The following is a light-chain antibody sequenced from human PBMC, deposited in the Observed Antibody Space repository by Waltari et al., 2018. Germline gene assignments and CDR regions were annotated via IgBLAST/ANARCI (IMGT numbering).Light chain of an antibody. CDR3: QQYGSSVLYT. CDR2: GAS. CDR1: QSLTKRY. J-gene: IGKJ2*01. Sequence: VLTQSPGTLSLSPGERATLSCRASQSLTKRYLAWYQQKPGQAPSLLIYGASRRAAGIPDRFIGSGSGTDLTLTISRLEPEDFAVYYCQQYGSSVLYTFGQGTKLEIK. V-gene: IGKV3-20*01.